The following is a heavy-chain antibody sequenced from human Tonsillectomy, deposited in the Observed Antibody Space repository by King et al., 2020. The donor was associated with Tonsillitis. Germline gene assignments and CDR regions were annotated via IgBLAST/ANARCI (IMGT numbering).Heavy chain of an antibody. CDR3: AKGGVVGAATNY. CDR1: GFTFSSYA. Sequence: VQLVESGGGLVQPGGSLRLSCAASGFTFSSYAMTWVRQAPGKGLEWVSAISGGGSSTNYPGSVKGRFTISRDNYKNTMSLQMNSLRAEDTAVYYCAKGGVVGAATNYWGQGTLVTVSS. D-gene: IGHD1-26*01. CDR2: ISGGGSST. V-gene: IGHV3-23*04. J-gene: IGHJ4*02.